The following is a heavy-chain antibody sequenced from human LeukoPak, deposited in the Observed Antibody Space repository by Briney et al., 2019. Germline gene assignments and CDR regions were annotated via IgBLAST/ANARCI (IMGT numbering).Heavy chain of an antibody. J-gene: IGHJ4*02. Sequence: GGSLRLSCAASGFSFSSYTMNWVRQAPGKGLEWVANIKQDGSEKYYVDSVKGRFTISRDDAKNSLYLQMNSLRAEDTAVYYCARVRVLGYCSGGSCYSAHFDYWGQGTLVTVSS. D-gene: IGHD2-15*01. CDR3: ARVRVLGYCSGGSCYSAHFDY. CDR2: IKQDGSEK. V-gene: IGHV3-7*01. CDR1: GFSFSSYT.